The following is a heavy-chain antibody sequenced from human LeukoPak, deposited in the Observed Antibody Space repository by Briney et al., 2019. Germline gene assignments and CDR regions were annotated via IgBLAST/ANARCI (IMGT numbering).Heavy chain of an antibody. D-gene: IGHD4-17*01. CDR1: GFTFSSYA. CDR3: AKCHTGYGDYFDTDV. Sequence: GGSLRLSCAASGFTFSSYAMSWVRQAPGKGLEWVSAISGSGGSTYYADSVKGRFTISRDNSKNTLYLQMNSLRAEDTAVYYCAKCHTGYGDYFDTDVWGQGTTVTVSS. CDR2: ISGSGGST. V-gene: IGHV3-23*01. J-gene: IGHJ6*02.